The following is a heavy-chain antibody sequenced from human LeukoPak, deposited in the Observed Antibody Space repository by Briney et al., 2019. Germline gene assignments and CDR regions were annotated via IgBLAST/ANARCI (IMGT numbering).Heavy chain of an antibody. CDR3: ARDGWPAFDF. CDR2: TYYRSKWYN. Sequence: SQTLSLTCAISRDSVSSNSAAWSRIRQSPSRGLECLGSTYYRSKWYNDYAVSVKSRITINPDTSKNQFSLQLNSVTPEDTAVYYCARDGWPAFDFWGQGTLVTVSS. CDR1: RDSVSSNSAA. D-gene: IGHD2-15*01. V-gene: IGHV6-1*01. J-gene: IGHJ4*02.